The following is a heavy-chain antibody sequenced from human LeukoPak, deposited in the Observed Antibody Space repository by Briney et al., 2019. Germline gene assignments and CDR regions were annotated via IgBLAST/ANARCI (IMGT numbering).Heavy chain of an antibody. Sequence: PSETLSLTCTVSGGSISSYYWSWLRQPPGKGLEWIGYIYYSGSTNYNPSLKSRVTISVDTSKNQFSLKLSSVTAADTAVYYCARRYDYVWGSYDYWGQGTLVTVSS. D-gene: IGHD3-16*01. V-gene: IGHV4-59*08. CDR1: GGSISSYY. CDR3: ARRYDYVWGSYDY. J-gene: IGHJ4*02. CDR2: IYYSGST.